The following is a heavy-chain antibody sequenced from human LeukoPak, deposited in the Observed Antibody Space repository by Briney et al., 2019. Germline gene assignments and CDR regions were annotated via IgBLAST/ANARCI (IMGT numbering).Heavy chain of an antibody. Sequence: PSETLFLTCTVSGGSISSYYWSWIRQPPGKGLEWIGYIYYSGSTNYNPSLKSRVTISVDTSKNQFSLKLSSVTAADTAVYYCARGIDPYYFDYWGQGTLVTVSS. D-gene: IGHD2-21*01. CDR1: GGSISSYY. V-gene: IGHV4-59*01. CDR2: IYYSGST. J-gene: IGHJ4*02. CDR3: ARGIDPYYFDY.